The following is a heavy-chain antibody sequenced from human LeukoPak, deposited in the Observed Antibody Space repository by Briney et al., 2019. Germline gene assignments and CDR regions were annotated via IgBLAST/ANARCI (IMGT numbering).Heavy chain of an antibody. CDR1: GYSFTSYW. D-gene: IGHD2-21*02. V-gene: IGHV5-51*01. CDR2: IYPGDSDT. Sequence: GESLKISCKGSGYSFTSYWIGWVRQMPGKGLEWMGIIYPGDSDTRYSPSFQGQVTISADESISTAYLQWSSLKASDTAMYYCARQSIVVVTAPDAFDIWGQGTMVTVSS. CDR3: ARQSIVVVTAPDAFDI. J-gene: IGHJ3*02.